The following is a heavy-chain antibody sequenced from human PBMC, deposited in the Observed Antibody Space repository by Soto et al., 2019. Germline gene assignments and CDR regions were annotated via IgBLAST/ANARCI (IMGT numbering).Heavy chain of an antibody. CDR1: GGTFSRFA. D-gene: IGHD3-22*01. CDR2: FIHLFGAA. V-gene: IGHV1-69*01. J-gene: IGHJ4*01. Sequence: QVQLVQSGAEVKKPGSSVKVSCKASGGTFSRFAFSWVRQAPGQGLEWMGGFIHLFGAANYAQKFQGRVTITAYQSTTTAYMELSSLKSEDTAVYYCAASPEWSYALNQLVITTLGFYWGHGTLVTVSS. CDR3: AASPEWSYALNQLVITTLGFY.